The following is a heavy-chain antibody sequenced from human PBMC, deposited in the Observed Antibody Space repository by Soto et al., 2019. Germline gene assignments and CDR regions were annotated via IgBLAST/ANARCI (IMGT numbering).Heavy chain of an antibody. V-gene: IGHV1-69*13. CDR2: IIPIFGTT. CDR1: GGTFSSYT. CDR3: ARGALTSLAYYYGMDV. J-gene: IGHJ6*02. D-gene: IGHD7-27*01. Sequence: SVKVSCKASGGTFSSYTMSWVRQAPGQGLEWMGGIIPIFGTTTYAHKFQGRVTITADESTSTVYMELSSLRGEDTAVYYCARGALTSLAYYYGMDVWGQGTMVTVSS.